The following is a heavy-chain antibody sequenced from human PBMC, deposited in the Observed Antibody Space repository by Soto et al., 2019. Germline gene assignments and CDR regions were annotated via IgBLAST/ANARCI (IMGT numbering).Heavy chain of an antibody. J-gene: IGHJ4*02. V-gene: IGHV3-64D*08. CDR3: VNGWRGSSASPTNDY. CDR2: ISSNGGST. CDR1: GFTFSSYA. D-gene: IGHD2-2*01. Sequence: GGSLRLSCSASGFTFSSYAMHWVRQAPGKGLEYVSAISSNGGSTYYADSVKGRFTISRDNSKNTLYLQMSSLRAEDTAVYYCVNGWRGSSASPTNDYWGQGTLVTVSS.